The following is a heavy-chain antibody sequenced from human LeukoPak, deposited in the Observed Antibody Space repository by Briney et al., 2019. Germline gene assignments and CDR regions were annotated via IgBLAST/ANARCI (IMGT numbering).Heavy chain of an antibody. Sequence: GGSLRLSCAASGFTFSNYWMTWIRQAPGKGLGWVANIKQDGIEKYYVDSVEGRFTVSRDNTKNSLFLQMDGLRAEDTAVYYCARGSSGYYCDHFQTWGQGSLVTVSS. CDR1: GFTFSNYW. D-gene: IGHD3-22*01. V-gene: IGHV3-7*01. J-gene: IGHJ1*01. CDR2: IKQDGIEK. CDR3: ARGSSGYYCDHFQT.